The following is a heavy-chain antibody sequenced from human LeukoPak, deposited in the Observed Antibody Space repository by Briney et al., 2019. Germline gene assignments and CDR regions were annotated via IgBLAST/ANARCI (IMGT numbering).Heavy chain of an antibody. CDR2: IYYSGST. D-gene: IGHD2-2*01. CDR1: GGSISSGGYY. J-gene: IGHJ4*02. Sequence: SETLSLTCTVSGGSISSGGYYWSWIRQHPGKGLEWIGYIYYSGSTYYNPSLKSRVTISVDTSKNQFSLKLSSVTAADTAVYYCARLPRRTSPSYFDYWGQGTLVTVSS. V-gene: IGHV4-31*03. CDR3: ARLPRRTSPSYFDY.